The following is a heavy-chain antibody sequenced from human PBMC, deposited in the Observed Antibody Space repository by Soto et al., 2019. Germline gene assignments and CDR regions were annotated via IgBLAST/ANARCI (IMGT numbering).Heavy chain of an antibody. CDR2: ISYDGSSK. Sequence: QVQLVESGGGVVQPGRSLRLSCAASGFTFSSYGVHWVRQAPGKGLECVAVISYDGSSKYYADSVKGRFTISRDNSKNTVHLQMNSLRVEDTAVYYCVRVPHGMDVWGQGTTVTVSS. CDR3: VRVPHGMDV. CDR1: GFTFSSYG. J-gene: IGHJ6*02. V-gene: IGHV3-30-3*01.